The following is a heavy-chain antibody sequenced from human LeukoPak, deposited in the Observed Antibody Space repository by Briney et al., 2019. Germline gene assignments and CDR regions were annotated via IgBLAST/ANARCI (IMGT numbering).Heavy chain of an antibody. CDR3: ARDGLYTSSYSYFDY. CDR1: GASITSYH. D-gene: IGHD5-18*01. CDR2: IYISGST. J-gene: IGHJ4*02. Sequence: PSENLSFTCTVAGASITSYHWSWIRQSAGKGLEWIGRIYISGSTNYNPSLKSRVTMSIDTSKNQFSLRVSSVTAADTAVYYCARDGLYTSSYSYFDYWGQGTLVSVSS. V-gene: IGHV4-4*07.